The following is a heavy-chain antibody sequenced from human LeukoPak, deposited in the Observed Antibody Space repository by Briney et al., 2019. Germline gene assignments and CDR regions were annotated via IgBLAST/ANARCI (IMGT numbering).Heavy chain of an antibody. V-gene: IGHV3-30*02. Sequence: GGSLRLSCAASGFTFSSYDMHWVREAPGKGLEWVAFIRYDGTNKFYADSVKGRFIISRENSKNTLYLQMNSLRAEDTAVYYCAKDFSGGSNWFDRWGQGTLVTVSS. J-gene: IGHJ5*02. CDR2: IRYDGTNK. CDR3: AKDFSGGSNWFDR. CDR1: GFTFSSYD. D-gene: IGHD6-19*01.